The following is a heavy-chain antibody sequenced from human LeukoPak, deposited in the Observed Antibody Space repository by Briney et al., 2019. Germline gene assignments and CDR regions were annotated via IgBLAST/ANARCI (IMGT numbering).Heavy chain of an antibody. CDR1: GYTFTSYY. CDR3: ARDGSWSSYYWSTHNWFDP. CDR2: INPSGGST. V-gene: IGHV1-46*01. J-gene: IGHJ5*02. Sequence: GASVKVSCKASGYTFTSYYMHWVRQAPGQGLEWMGIINPSGGSTSYAQKFQGRATMTRDMSTSTVYMELSSLRSEDTAVYYCARDGSWSSYYWSTHNWFDPWGQGTLVTVSS. D-gene: IGHD3-3*01.